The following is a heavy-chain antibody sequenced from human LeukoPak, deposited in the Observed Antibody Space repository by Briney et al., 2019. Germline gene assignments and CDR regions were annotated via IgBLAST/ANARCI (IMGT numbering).Heavy chain of an antibody. Sequence: SETLSLTCTVSGGSISNKYWSWIRQPPGKGLEWIGYIYYSGSTNYNPSLKSRVTISVDTSKNQFSLKLSSVTAADTAVYYCARAAGEAWGQGTLVTVSS. J-gene: IGHJ5*02. CDR3: ARAAGEA. CDR2: IYYSGST. V-gene: IGHV4-59*12. CDR1: GGSISNKY. D-gene: IGHD7-27*01.